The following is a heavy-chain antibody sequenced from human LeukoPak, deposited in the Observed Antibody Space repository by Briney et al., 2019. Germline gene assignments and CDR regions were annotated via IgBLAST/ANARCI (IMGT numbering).Heavy chain of an antibody. J-gene: IGHJ4*02. CDR2: IIPIFGTA. V-gene: IGHV1-69*06. CDR1: GGTFSSYA. CDR3: ARALEWLLFDFDY. Sequence: EASVKVSCKASGGTFSSYAISWVRQAPGQGLEWMGGIIPIFGTANYAQKFQGRVTITADKSTSTAYMELRSLRSDDTAVYYCARALEWLLFDFDYWGQGTLVTVSS. D-gene: IGHD3-3*01.